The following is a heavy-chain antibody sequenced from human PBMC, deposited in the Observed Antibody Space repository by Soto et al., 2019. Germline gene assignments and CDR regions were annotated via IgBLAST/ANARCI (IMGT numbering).Heavy chain of an antibody. CDR1: GYTFIDYY. V-gene: IGHV1-69-2*01. CDR2: IDPEDGET. CDR3: VQGGMDV. J-gene: IGHJ6*02. Sequence: EVQLVQSGAEVKKPGASVTVSCKVSGYTFIDYYIHWVQQAPGKGLRWMGLIDPEDGETIYEDKFKGSVTISADTSTDTAYMELSSLTFEDTAVYYCVQGGMDVWGQGTKVTVSS.